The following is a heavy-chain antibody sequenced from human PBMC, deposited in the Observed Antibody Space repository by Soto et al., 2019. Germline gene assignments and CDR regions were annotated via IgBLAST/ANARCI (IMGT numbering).Heavy chain of an antibody. CDR1: GFTFSSYA. Sequence: GGSLRLSCAASGFTFSSYAMSWVRQAPGKGLEWFSYITSDTKTIKYADSVKGRFTISRDNAKNSLYLQMNSLRDEDTAVYYCARSVEGHFDYWGQGTVVTVSS. J-gene: IGHJ4*02. CDR3: ARSVEGHFDY. D-gene: IGHD6-19*01. CDR2: ITSDTKTI. V-gene: IGHV3-48*02.